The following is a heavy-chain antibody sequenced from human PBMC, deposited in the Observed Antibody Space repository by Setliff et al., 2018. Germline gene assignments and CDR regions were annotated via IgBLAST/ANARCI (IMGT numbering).Heavy chain of an antibody. V-gene: IGHV3-7*03. D-gene: IGHD5-18*01. J-gene: IGHJ6*03. CDR2: MKQDGSEI. CDR3: AKLVWLTTWYYMEV. CDR1: GLTFSSYW. Sequence: TGGSLRLSCAASGLTFSSYWMTWVRQAPGKGLEWLANMKQDGSEIYSVDSVKGRFSISRDNAKNSLYLQMNSLRAEDTAVYYCAKLVWLTTWYYMEVWGKGTTVTVSS.